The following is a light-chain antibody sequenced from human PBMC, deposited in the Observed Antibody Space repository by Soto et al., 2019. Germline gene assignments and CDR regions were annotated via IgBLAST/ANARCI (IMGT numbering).Light chain of an antibody. V-gene: IGKV1-39*01. CDR3: QQSYNTLWT. Sequence: DIQMTQSPSSLSASVGDRVTITCRASQSISSYLNWYQQKPGKAPNLLIYAASSLQSGVPSRFSGSGSGTDFTLTISSLQPEDFATYYCQQSYNTLWTFGQGTKVEL. CDR2: AAS. J-gene: IGKJ1*01. CDR1: QSISSY.